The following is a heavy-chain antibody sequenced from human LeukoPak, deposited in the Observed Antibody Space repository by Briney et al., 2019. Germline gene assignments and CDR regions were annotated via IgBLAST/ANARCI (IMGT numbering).Heavy chain of an antibody. V-gene: IGHV1-69*05. D-gene: IGHD4-17*01. J-gene: IGHJ5*02. CDR3: ARDVHGDYGSGWFDP. CDR1: GGTFTNSA. CDR2: IMPLFGTA. Sequence: SVKVSCKTSGGTFTNSAISWVRQAPGQGLEWLGGIMPLFGTAGYAQKFQGRVTITKDESTRTVYLELTSLTSDDTAVYYCARDVHGDYGSGWFDPWGQGTLVSVSS.